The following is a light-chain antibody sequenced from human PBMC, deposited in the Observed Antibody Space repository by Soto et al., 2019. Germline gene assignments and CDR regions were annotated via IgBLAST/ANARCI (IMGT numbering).Light chain of an antibody. Sequence: QSALTQPASVSGSPGQSITISCTGTSSDVGGYNSVSWYQQNPGKAPKLVIYEVTNRPSGISNRFSGSKSGNTASLTISGLQAEDEADYYCSSYTSSSTRVFGTGTKVTVL. J-gene: IGLJ1*01. CDR3: SSYTSSSTRV. V-gene: IGLV2-14*01. CDR1: SSDVGGYNS. CDR2: EVT.